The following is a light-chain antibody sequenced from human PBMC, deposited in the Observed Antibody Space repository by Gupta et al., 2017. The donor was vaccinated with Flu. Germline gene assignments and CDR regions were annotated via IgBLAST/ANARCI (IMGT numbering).Light chain of an antibody. V-gene: IGLV2-8*01. CDR3: SSDAGNYRLL. CDR2: EVS. Sequence: HSALTQPPSASGSPGQSVTISCSGTSSDVGGYKYVSWSQQDPGKAPKLILSEVSKRPSGVPDLFSGSKSGNTASLTVSGLESDDEAYYYCSSDAGNYRLLFGGGTKVTVL. CDR1: SSDVGGYKY. J-gene: IGLJ3*02.